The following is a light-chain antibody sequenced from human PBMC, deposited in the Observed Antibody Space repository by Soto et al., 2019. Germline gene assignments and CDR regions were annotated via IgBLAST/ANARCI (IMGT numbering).Light chain of an antibody. Sequence: SALTQPASVSGSPGQSITISCTGTSSDVGGYNYVSWYQQHPGKVPKLMIYEVNNRHSGVSNRFSGSKSGNTASLTISGLQAEDEADYYCSSYTSSSTQVLGGGTKLTVL. CDR3: SSYTSSSTQV. CDR2: EVN. V-gene: IGLV2-14*01. J-gene: IGLJ3*02. CDR1: SSDVGGYNY.